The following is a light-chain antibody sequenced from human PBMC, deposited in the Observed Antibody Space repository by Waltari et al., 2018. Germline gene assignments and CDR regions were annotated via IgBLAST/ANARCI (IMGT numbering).Light chain of an antibody. CDR1: SSDIGA. J-gene: IGLJ1*01. Sequence: QSALTQPPSASGSPGQSVTISCTGASSDIGAVSWYQHHPGKAPKLMIYDVTKRPSGAPDRSSGSGSGNTASLTVSGLQPEDEADYYCTSDAGSNSNSLYVFGTGTKVTVL. V-gene: IGLV2-8*01. CDR3: TSDAGSNSNSLYV. CDR2: DVT.